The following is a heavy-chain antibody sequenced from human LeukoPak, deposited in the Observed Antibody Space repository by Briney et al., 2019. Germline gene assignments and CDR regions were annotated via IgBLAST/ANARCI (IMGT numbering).Heavy chain of an antibody. Sequence: ASVKVSCKASGYTFTGYYMHWVRQAPGQGLEWMGWINPNSGGTNYAQKFQGRVTMTRDTSISTAYMELSRLRSDDTAVYYCARAFGYYYDSSGDAFDIWGQGTMVIVSS. CDR2: INPNSGGT. CDR3: ARAFGYYYDSSGDAFDI. J-gene: IGHJ3*02. CDR1: GYTFTGYY. V-gene: IGHV1-2*02. D-gene: IGHD3-22*01.